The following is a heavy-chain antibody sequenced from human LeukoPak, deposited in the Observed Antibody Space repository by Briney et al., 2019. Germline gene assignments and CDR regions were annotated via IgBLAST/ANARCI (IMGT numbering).Heavy chain of an antibody. Sequence: GASVKVSFKASGYTFTSYGISWVRQAPGQGLEWMGWISAYNGNTNYAQTIQGRVTMTTDTSTSTAYLELRSLRSDDTAVYYCARVSWYDAFDIWGQGTMVTVSS. CDR1: GYTFTSYG. J-gene: IGHJ3*02. CDR2: ISAYNGNT. V-gene: IGHV1-18*01. CDR3: ARVSWYDAFDI. D-gene: IGHD6-13*01.